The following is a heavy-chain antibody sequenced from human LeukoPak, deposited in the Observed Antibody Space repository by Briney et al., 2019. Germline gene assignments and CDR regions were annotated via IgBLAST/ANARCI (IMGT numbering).Heavy chain of an antibody. V-gene: IGHV4-39*01. Sequence: SETLSLTCTVSGGSISSSSYSWGWIRQPPGKGLEWIGSIYYSGSTYYNPSLKSRVTISVDTSKNQFSLKLSSVTAADTAVYYCARTGDDSDYWGQGTLVTVSS. CDR3: ARTGDDSDY. D-gene: IGHD3-10*01. CDR1: GGSISSSSYS. CDR2: IYYSGST. J-gene: IGHJ4*02.